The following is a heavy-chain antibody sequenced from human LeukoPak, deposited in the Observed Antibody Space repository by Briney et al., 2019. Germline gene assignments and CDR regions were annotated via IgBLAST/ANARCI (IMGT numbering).Heavy chain of an antibody. Sequence: EASVKDSCKASGSTFTNYGISWVRQAPGQGLECMGWISVYNGNTKYAQNLQGRATMTTDTSTSTAYMELRSLRSDDTAVYYCARGLDYGGNTLVLSASDMWGQGTMVTVSS. CDR3: ARGLDYGGNTLVLSASDM. CDR2: ISVYNGNT. D-gene: IGHD4-23*01. CDR1: GSTFTNYG. V-gene: IGHV1-18*01. J-gene: IGHJ3*02.